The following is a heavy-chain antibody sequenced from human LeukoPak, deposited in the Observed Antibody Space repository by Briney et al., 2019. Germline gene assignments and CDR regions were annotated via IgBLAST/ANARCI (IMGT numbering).Heavy chain of an antibody. D-gene: IGHD6-19*01. J-gene: IGHJ4*02. CDR1: GYTFTGYY. Sequence: ASVKVSCKASGYTFTGYYIHWVRQAPGQGLEWMGWINPNSGGTNYGQKFQGRVTMTRDTSISTAYMELSRLTSDDTAVYYCARGREVAGTVGYWGQGTLVTVSS. CDR3: ARGREVAGTVGY. V-gene: IGHV1-2*02. CDR2: INPNSGGT.